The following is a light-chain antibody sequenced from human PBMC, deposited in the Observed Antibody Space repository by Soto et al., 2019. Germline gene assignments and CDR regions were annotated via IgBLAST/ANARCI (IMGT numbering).Light chain of an antibody. Sequence: TQNTDTLSVSPGERATLSCRASQTLSNSFIAWYQQKPGQAPRLLMYAASSRATGIPDRFSGSGSGTDFTLTISRLEAEDFAVYYCQQSSSSPIPFG. J-gene: IGKJ2*01. CDR2: AAS. CDR1: QTLSNSF. V-gene: IGKV3-20*01. CDR3: QQSSSSPIP.